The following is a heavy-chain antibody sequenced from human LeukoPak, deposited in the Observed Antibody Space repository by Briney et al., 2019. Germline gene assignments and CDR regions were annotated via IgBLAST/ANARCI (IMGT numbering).Heavy chain of an antibody. Sequence: SETLSLTCAVYGGSFSNYYWSWIRQPPGKGLEWIGEINHSGSTNYNPSLKSRVTISVDTSKNQFSLKLSSVTAADTAVYYCARRPIFGVVINAPLGNNWFDPWGQGTLDTVSS. D-gene: IGHD3-3*01. CDR3: ARRPIFGVVINAPLGNNWFDP. CDR2: INHSGST. J-gene: IGHJ5*02. CDR1: GGSFSNYY. V-gene: IGHV4-34*01.